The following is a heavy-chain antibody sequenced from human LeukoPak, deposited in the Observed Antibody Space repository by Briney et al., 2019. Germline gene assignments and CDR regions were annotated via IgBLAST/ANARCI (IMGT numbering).Heavy chain of an antibody. V-gene: IGHV4-39*01. J-gene: IGHJ4*02. CDR3: ARGNYDYVWGGIDY. D-gene: IGHD3-16*01. CDR2: IYYSGST. Sequence: SETLSLTCTVSGVSISSTSYYWGWIRQPPGKGLEWIASIYYSGSTYYNPSLKSRVTISVDTSKNQFSLKLSSVTAADTAVYYCARGNYDYVWGGIDYWGQGTLATVSS. CDR1: GVSISSTSYY.